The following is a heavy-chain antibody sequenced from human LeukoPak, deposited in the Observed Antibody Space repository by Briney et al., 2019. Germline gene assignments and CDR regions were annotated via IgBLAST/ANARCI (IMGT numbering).Heavy chain of an antibody. V-gene: IGHV4-59*01. J-gene: IGHJ4*02. CDR2: IHYSGSS. Sequence: SETLSLTCTVSGASISNYYWPWIRQPPGKGLEWIGYIHYSGSSNNNPSLKSRVPISVDTSKKQFSLTLSSVSAADTAVYYCAGWFNYVSSAMPGYWGQGTLVTVSS. CDR1: GASISNYY. D-gene: IGHD3-22*01. CDR3: AGWFNYVSSAMPGY.